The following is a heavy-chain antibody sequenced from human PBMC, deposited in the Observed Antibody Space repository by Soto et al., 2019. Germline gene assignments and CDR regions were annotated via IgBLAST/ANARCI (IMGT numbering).Heavy chain of an antibody. Sequence: GGSLRLSCAASGFTFSSYAMKWIRQAPGKGLEWVSTIGGSGSATYYADSVKGRFTISRDNSKNMLYLQMNTLRAEDTAVYYCAKALILTGYRPPRDFDYWCQGTLVTVSS. CDR3: AKALILTGYRPPRDFDY. CDR2: IGGSGSAT. V-gene: IGHV3-23*01. CDR1: GFTFSSYA. D-gene: IGHD3-9*01. J-gene: IGHJ4*02.